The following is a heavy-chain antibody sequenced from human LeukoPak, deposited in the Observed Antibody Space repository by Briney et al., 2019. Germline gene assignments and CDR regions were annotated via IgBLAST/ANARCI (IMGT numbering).Heavy chain of an antibody. V-gene: IGHV1-8*03. CDR3: ARYDPMYYFDY. Sequence: GASVKVSCKASGYTFTSYDINWVRQATGPGLEWIGWMNPNRGNTGYAQKCQGRVTITTNTSISTAYMELSSLRSEDTAVYYCARYDPMYYFDYWGQGTLVTVSS. D-gene: IGHD3-10*02. CDR2: MNPNRGNT. CDR1: GYTFTSYD. J-gene: IGHJ4*02.